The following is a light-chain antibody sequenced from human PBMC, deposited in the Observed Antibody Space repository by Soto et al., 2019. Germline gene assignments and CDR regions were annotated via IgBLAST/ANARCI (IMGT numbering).Light chain of an antibody. CDR1: RSVTSF. J-gene: IGKJ5*01. CDR3: QQRSNWPIT. V-gene: IGKV3-11*01. CDR2: DAS. Sequence: VLTQSPATLSLSPGERATLSCRASRSVTSFLAWYQQKPGQAPRLLIYDASNRATGIPVRFSGSGSGTDFTLTISSLEPKDFAVYYCQQRSNWPITFGQGTRLEI.